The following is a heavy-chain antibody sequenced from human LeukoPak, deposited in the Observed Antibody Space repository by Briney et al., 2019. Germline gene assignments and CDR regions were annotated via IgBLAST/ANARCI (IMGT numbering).Heavy chain of an antibody. CDR1: GYSFTTYW. Sequence: PGESLQISCKGSGYSFTTYWIAWVRQLPGKGLEWMGSIYPGDSDTRYSPSFQGQVTISADKSISTAYLQWSSLKASDTAMYYCARRQTNLYYFDYWGQGTLVTVSS. CDR3: ARRQTNLYYFDY. D-gene: IGHD2-8*01. V-gene: IGHV5-51*01. CDR2: IYPGDSDT. J-gene: IGHJ4*02.